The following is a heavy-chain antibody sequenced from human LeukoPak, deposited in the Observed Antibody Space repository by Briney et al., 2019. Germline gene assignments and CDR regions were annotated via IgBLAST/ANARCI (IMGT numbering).Heavy chain of an antibody. CDR1: GFTFSDSA. V-gene: IGHV3-23*01. CDR3: ARDIELSC. Sequence: GGSLRLFCAASGFTFSDSAMSWVRQASGRGLEWVSLISASGGNSYYADSVKGRFTVSRDSSKNTLHLQMNSLRAEDTAVYYCARDIELSCWGQGTLVTVSS. J-gene: IGHJ4*02. D-gene: IGHD1-26*01. CDR2: ISASGGNS.